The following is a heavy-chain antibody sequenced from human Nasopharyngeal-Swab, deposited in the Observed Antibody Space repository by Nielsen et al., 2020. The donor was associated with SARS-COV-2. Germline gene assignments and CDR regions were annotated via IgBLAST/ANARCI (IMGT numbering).Heavy chain of an antibody. Sequence: GGSLRLSCAASGFIFTNYAMNWVRQAPGRGLEWVSSISGSGANTYYADSVKGRFTISKDNAKNSLYLQMNSLRAEDTAVFYCVRLSIAAAGVDFWGQGTLVTVSS. V-gene: IGHV3-23*01. J-gene: IGHJ4*02. CDR3: VRLSIAAAGVDF. CDR1: GFIFTNYA. CDR2: ISGSGANT. D-gene: IGHD6-13*01.